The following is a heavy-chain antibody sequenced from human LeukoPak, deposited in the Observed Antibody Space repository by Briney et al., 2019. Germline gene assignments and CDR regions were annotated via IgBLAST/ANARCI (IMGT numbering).Heavy chain of an antibody. CDR2: INPNSGGT. Sequence: ASVKVSCKASGYTFTGYYMHWVRQAPGQGLEWMGWINPNSGGTNYAQKFQGRVTMTRDTSISTAYMELGSLRSEDTAVYYCASSFSIAVAGQFDYWGQGTLVTVSS. CDR3: ASSFSIAVAGQFDY. V-gene: IGHV1-2*02. CDR1: GYTFTGYY. D-gene: IGHD6-19*01. J-gene: IGHJ4*02.